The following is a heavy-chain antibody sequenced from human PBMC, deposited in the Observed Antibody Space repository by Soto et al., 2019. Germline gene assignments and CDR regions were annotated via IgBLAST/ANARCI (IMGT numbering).Heavy chain of an antibody. CDR3: ARLTYYDSSGYYYGDFDY. CDR2: IYPGDSDT. V-gene: IGHV5-51*01. CDR1: GYSFTSYW. Sequence: GESLKISCNGSGYSFTSYWIGWVRQMPGKGLEWMGIIYPGDSDTRYSPSFQGQVTISADKSISTAYLQWTSLKASDTAMYYCARLTYYDSSGYYYGDFDYWGQGTLVTVSS. D-gene: IGHD3-22*01. J-gene: IGHJ4*02.